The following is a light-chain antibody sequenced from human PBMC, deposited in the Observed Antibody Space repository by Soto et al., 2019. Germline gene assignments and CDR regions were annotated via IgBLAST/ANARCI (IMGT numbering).Light chain of an antibody. CDR2: GAS. CDR3: QQYNNWPPWT. CDR1: QSVSSSY. J-gene: IGKJ1*01. V-gene: IGKV3-15*01. Sequence: EIVLTQSPCTLSLSQAERSTLSCRASQSVSSSYLAWYQQKPGQAPRLLIYGASTRATGIPARFSGSGSGTEFTLTISSLQSEDFAVYYCQQYNNWPPWTFGQGTKVDI.